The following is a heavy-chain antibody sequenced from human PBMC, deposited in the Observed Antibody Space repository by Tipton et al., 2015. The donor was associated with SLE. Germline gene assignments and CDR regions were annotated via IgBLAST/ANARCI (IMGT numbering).Heavy chain of an antibody. J-gene: IGHJ4*02. Sequence: SLRLSCAASGFTFGSHWMHWVRQAPGKGLVWVALIYKGDTSRYSDSVKGRFTISRDDSKSTLFLQMNSLRPDDTAIFYCAKQGLGAAADWGQGTLVTVSS. CDR3: AKQGLGAAAD. CDR2: IYKGDTS. D-gene: IGHD2-15*01. V-gene: IGHV3-NL1*01. CDR1: GFTFGSHW.